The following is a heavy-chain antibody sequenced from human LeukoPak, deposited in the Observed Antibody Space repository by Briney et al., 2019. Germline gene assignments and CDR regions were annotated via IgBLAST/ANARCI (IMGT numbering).Heavy chain of an antibody. CDR2: INPNSGGT. V-gene: IGHV1-2*02. CDR3: ARSRIAAPTYFDY. Sequence: AASVKVSCKASGYTFTGYYMHWVRQAPGQGLEWMGWINPNSGGTNYAQKFQGRVTMTRDTSISTAYMELSRLRSDDTAVYYCARSRIAAPTYFDYWGQGTLVTVCS. D-gene: IGHD6-6*01. CDR1: GYTFTGYY. J-gene: IGHJ4*02.